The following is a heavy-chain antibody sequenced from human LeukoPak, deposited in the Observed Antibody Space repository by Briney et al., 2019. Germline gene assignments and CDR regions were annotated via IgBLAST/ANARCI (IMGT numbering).Heavy chain of an antibody. CDR2: IYSGGST. CDR1: GFTVSSNY. J-gene: IGHJ4*02. D-gene: IGHD3-10*01. CDR3: ARDAVGSFFGE. Sequence: GGSLRLSCAASGFTVSSNYMSWVRQAPGKGLEWVSVIYSGGSTYYADSVKGRFTISRDNSKNTLYLQMNSLRAEDTAVYYCARDAVGSFFGEWGQGTLVTVSS. V-gene: IGHV3-66*01.